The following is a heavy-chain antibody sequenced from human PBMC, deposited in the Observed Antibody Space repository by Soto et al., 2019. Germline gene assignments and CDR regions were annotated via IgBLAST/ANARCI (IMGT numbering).Heavy chain of an antibody. V-gene: IGHV3-7*03. CDR2: IKEDGSDK. J-gene: IGHJ5*02. Sequence: EVYLVESGGGLVQPGGSLRLSCEASGFMFRNYWMNWVRQAPGKGLQWVANIKEDGSDKSYVDSVKGRFTISRDNAKNSPYLQINSLRVEDTAVYYCRRVSGYGDVVDPWGQGTLVIVSS. CDR1: GFMFRNYW. CDR3: RRVSGYGDVVDP. D-gene: IGHD4-17*01.